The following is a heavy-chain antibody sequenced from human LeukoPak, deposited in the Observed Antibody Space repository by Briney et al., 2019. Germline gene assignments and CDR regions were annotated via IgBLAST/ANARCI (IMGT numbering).Heavy chain of an antibody. CDR2: IRSKANSYAT. J-gene: IGHJ4*02. CDR3: TRTVGYCSSTSCPRWDYYFDY. Sequence: TGGSLRLSRAASGFTFSGSAMHWVRQASGKGLEWVGRIRSKANSYATAYAASVKGRFTISRDDSKNTAYLQMNSLKTEDTAVYYCTRTVGYCSSTSCPRWDYYFDYWGQGTLVTVSS. D-gene: IGHD2-2*01. CDR1: GFTFSGSA. V-gene: IGHV3-73*01.